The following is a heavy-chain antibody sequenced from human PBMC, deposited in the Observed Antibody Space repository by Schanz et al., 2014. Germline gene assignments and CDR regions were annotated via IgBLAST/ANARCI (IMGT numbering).Heavy chain of an antibody. CDR2: ISPTGSST. CDR3: VPMSIAAH. J-gene: IGHJ4*02. Sequence: EVHLLESGGGLVQPGGSLRLSCAASGFTFSTYWMHWVRQAPGKGLEWVSNISPTGSSTYYADSVKGRFTISRDNSKNTVNLQMNSLRAEDTAVYYCVPMSIAAHWGQGTLVTVSS. CDR1: GFTFSTYW. D-gene: IGHD6-6*01. V-gene: IGHV3-74*01.